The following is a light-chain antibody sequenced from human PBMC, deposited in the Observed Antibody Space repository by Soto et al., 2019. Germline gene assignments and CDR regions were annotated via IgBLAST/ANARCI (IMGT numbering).Light chain of an antibody. CDR1: QTVNNNY. CDR2: RAS. CDR3: QQHAGSPWT. J-gene: IGKJ1*01. Sequence: EILVTQSPGTLSLSPGEIATLSCRASQTVNNNYLVWYQHKPGRAPRLLIFRASIRDAGIPDRFSGSGSGTDFTLTISRLEPEDFAVYYCQQHAGSPWTLGQGTKVDIK. V-gene: IGKV3-20*01.